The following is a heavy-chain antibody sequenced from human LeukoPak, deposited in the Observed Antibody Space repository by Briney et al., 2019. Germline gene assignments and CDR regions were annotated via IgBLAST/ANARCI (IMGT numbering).Heavy chain of an antibody. D-gene: IGHD6-13*01. CDR3: ARGIAAHYYYYYYYMDV. CDR1: GGSISSYY. V-gene: IGHV4-59*01. Sequence: LETLSLTCTVSGGSISSYYWSWIRQPPRKGLEWIGYIYYSGSTNYNPSLKSRVTISVDTSKNQFSLKLSSVTAADTAVYYCARGIAAHYYYYYYYMDVWGKGTTVTVSS. J-gene: IGHJ6*03. CDR2: IYYSGST.